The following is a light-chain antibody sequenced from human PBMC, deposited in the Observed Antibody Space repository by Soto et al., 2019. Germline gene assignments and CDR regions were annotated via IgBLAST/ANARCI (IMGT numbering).Light chain of an antibody. Sequence: EIVLTQSPGTLSLSPGARAPLSCRASQSVSSSYLAWYQQKPGQAPRLLIYGASSRATGIPDRLSGSGSGTEFTLIISSLQSEDSAVYYCQQYNSWLWTFGQGTKVDIK. CDR2: GAS. CDR1: QSVSSSY. CDR3: QQYNSWLWT. V-gene: IGKV3-20*01. J-gene: IGKJ1*01.